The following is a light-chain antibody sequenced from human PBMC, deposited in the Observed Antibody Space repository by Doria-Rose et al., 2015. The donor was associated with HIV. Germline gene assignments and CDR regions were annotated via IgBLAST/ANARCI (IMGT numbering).Light chain of an antibody. J-gene: IGKJ1*01. V-gene: IGKV3-20*01. Sequence: EIVLTQSPGTLSLSPGERATLSCRASQSFSSNYLAWYQQKPGQAPSLLIYDGSNRATGIPDRISASGSGTDFTLTINRLEPEDFALYYCHQYGTSWTFGQGTKVEI. CDR1: QSFSSNY. CDR3: HQYGTSWT. CDR2: DGS.